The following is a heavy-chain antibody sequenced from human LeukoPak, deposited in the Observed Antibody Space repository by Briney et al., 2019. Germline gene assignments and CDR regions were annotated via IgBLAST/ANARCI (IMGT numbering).Heavy chain of an antibody. V-gene: IGHV3-48*03. CDR2: ISSTAGTI. D-gene: IGHD6-19*01. CDR1: GFTFSSYE. J-gene: IGHJ3*02. Sequence: PGGSLRLSCAASGFTFSSYEMNWVRQAPGKGLEWVSYISSTAGTIFYADSVKGRFTISRDNAKNSLFLQMSSLRVEDTAVYYCAGDASSGSDDAFDNWGQGTMVTVSS. CDR3: AGDASSGSDDAFDN.